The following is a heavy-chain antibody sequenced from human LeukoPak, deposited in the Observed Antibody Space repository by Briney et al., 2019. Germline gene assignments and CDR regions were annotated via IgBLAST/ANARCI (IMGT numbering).Heavy chain of an antibody. D-gene: IGHD3-10*01. CDR2: ISANNGNT. CDR1: GYTFTSYG. Sequence: ASVKVSCKTSGYTFTSYGISWVRQAPGQGLEYMGYISANNGNTNYAQKLQGRVTMTTDTSTSTVYMELRSLRSDDTAVYYCARGGFGSGTNYNCGMDVWGQGTTVTVSS. V-gene: IGHV1-18*01. J-gene: IGHJ6*02. CDR3: ARGGFGSGTNYNCGMDV.